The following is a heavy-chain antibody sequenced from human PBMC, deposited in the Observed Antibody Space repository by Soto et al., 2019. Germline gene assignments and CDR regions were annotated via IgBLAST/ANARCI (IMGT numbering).Heavy chain of an antibody. D-gene: IGHD3-22*01. V-gene: IGHV3-23*01. Sequence: GSLRLSCAASGFTFSSYGMSWVRQAPGKGLEWVSGISGSGGSTYSADSVKGRFTISRDNSKDTLYLQMNSLRAEDTAVYYCAINARNYYDSSGYYYYEGAFDIWGQGTMVTVSS. CDR1: GFTFSSYG. CDR2: ISGSGGST. J-gene: IGHJ3*02. CDR3: AINARNYYDSSGYYYYEGAFDI.